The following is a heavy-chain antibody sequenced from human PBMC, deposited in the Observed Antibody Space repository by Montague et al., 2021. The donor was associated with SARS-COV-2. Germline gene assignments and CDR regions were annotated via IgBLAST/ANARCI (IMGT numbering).Heavy chain of an antibody. CDR2: IYTSGNT. J-gene: IGHJ6*02. Sequence: TLSLTCTVSDDSISGGRYYWSWIRQPAGKGLEWIGRIYTSGNTNYNPSLKSRVSMLVDTSKNQLSLKLSSVTAADTAIYYCARACITGTTKDYYGMDVWGQGATVTVS. CDR1: DDSISGGRYY. D-gene: IGHD1-7*01. CDR3: ARACITGTTKDYYGMDV. V-gene: IGHV4-61*02.